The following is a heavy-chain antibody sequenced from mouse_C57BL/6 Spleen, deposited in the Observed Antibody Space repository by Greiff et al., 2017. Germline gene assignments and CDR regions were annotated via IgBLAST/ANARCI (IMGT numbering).Heavy chain of an antibody. CDR3: ARETGLDGSSFGVYFDY. CDR1: GYTFTSYW. CDR2: IHPNSGST. J-gene: IGHJ2*01. D-gene: IGHD1-1*01. V-gene: IGHV1-64*01. Sequence: VKLQQPGAELVKPGASVKLSCKASGYTFTSYWMHWVKQRPGQGLEWIGMIHPNSGSTNYNEKFKSKATLTVDKSSSTAYMQLSSLTSEDSAVYYCARETGLDGSSFGVYFDYWGQGTTLTVSS.